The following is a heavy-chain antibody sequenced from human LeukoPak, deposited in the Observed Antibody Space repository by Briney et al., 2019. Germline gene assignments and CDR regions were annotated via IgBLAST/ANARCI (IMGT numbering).Heavy chain of an antibody. D-gene: IGHD3/OR15-3a*01. J-gene: IGHJ3*02. CDR3: VRERTGRGAFDI. Sequence: AGGSLRLSCAASGFTFSSYGMHWVRQAPGKGLEWVAIISYDGSNKYYADSVQGRFTISRDNSKNTLYLQMNSLRAEDTAVYYCVRERTGRGAFDIWGQGTMVTVSS. CDR1: GFTFSSYG. CDR2: ISYDGSNK. V-gene: IGHV3-30*03.